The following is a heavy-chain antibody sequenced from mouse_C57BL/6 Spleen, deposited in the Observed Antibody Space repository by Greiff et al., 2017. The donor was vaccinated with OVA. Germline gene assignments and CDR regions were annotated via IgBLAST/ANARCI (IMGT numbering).Heavy chain of an antibody. CDR1: GYTFTDYE. Sequence: QVQLQQSGAELVRPGASVTLSCKASGYTFTDYEMHWVKQTPVHGLEWIGAIDPETGGTAYNQKFKGKAILTADKSSSTAYMELRSLTSEDSAVYYCTRSGYYGSRLYAMDYWGQGTSGTVSS. D-gene: IGHD1-1*01. J-gene: IGHJ4*01. CDR3: TRSGYYGSRLYAMDY. CDR2: IDPETGGT. V-gene: IGHV1-15*01.